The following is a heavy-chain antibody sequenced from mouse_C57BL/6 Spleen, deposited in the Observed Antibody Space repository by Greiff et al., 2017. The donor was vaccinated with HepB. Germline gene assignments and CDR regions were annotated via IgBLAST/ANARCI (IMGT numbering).Heavy chain of an antibody. D-gene: IGHD3-2*02. J-gene: IGHJ4*01. V-gene: IGHV1-56*01. CDR3: ARSAQATWDYAMDY. Sequence: VQLQQSGPELVRPGASVKISCKAPGYTFTSHWMQWVRQRPGQGLEWIGEIFPGSGSTYYNEKFKVKATLTVDTASSTAYMQLSSLTSEDSAVYLCARSAQATWDYAMDYWGQGTSVTVSS. CDR1: GYTFTSHW. CDR2: IFPGSGST.